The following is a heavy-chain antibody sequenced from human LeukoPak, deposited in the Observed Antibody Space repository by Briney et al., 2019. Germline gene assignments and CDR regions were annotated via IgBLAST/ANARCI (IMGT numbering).Heavy chain of an antibody. V-gene: IGHV3-53*04. CDR3: ARGGTPGYSTGWIDY. D-gene: IGHD6-19*01. CDR2: LYSGGST. J-gene: IGHJ4*02. CDR1: GLNVSGNY. Sequence: GGSLRLSCVASGLNVSGNYMSWVRQAPGEGLEWVSVLYSGGSTYYADSVKGRFTISRHNSQNTLYLQMNSLRAEDTAVYYCARGGTPGYSTGWIDYWGQGTLVTVSS.